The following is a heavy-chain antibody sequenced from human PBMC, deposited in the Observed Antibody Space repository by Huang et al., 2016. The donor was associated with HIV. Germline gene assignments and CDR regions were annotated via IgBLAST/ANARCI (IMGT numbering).Heavy chain of an antibody. J-gene: IGHJ6*02. CDR2: INTYNGNT. CDR3: ARDRVPAVRYYYGMDV. D-gene: IGHD3-16*02. Sequence: QVHLVQSGVDVKKPGASVKVSCKASDYTLTKYGVSWVRQAPGQGLEWMGWINTYNGNTNYAQKFQGRVTMTTDKSTNTAYMELGSLRYDDTAVYYCARDRVPAVRYYYGMDVWGQGTTVTVTS. CDR1: DYTLTKYG. V-gene: IGHV1-18*04.